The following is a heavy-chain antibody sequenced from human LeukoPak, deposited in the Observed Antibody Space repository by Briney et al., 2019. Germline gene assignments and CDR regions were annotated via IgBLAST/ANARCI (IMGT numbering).Heavy chain of an antibody. CDR3: ASLDY. Sequence: GGALRLSCAASGFTFSSSWMNWVRQAPGKGLEWVANIKQDGSEKYYVDSVKGRFTISRDNAKNSLYLQMNTLRDEDTAVYYCASLDYWGQGTLVTVSS. J-gene: IGHJ4*02. CDR2: IKQDGSEK. V-gene: IGHV3-7*01. CDR1: GFTFSSSW.